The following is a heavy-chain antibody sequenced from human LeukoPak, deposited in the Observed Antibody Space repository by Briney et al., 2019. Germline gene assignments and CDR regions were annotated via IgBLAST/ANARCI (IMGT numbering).Heavy chain of an antibody. J-gene: IGHJ4*02. Sequence: GGSLRLSCAASGFXFSSYGIHWVRRAPGKGLEWVAFISSDGGNKYYEDSVKGRFTMSRDNSKNTLYLQMNSLRAEDTAVYYCAKENGYSGYGILGYWGQGTLVTVSS. CDR3: AKENGYSGYGILGY. CDR1: GFXFSSYG. D-gene: IGHD5-12*01. CDR2: ISSDGGNK. V-gene: IGHV3-30*18.